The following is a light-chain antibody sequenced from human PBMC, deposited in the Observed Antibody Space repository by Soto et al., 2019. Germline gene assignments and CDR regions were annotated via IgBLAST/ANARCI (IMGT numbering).Light chain of an antibody. CDR1: QSVSSSY. V-gene: IGKV3-20*01. CDR2: SVS. CDR3: QHYGSSPPLYT. Sequence: DIVLTQSPGTLSLSPGERATFSCRASQSVSSSYLAWYQQKPGRTPRLLVSSVSTRATGIPDRFSGSGSGTDFTLTISSLEPEDFAVYYCQHYGSSPPLYTFGQGTKLEIK. J-gene: IGKJ2*01.